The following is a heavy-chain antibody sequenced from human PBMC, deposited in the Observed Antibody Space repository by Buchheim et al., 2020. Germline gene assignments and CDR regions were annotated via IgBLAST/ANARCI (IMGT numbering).Heavy chain of an antibody. CDR3: ARGTLTAMVRDYYYGMDV. D-gene: IGHD5-18*01. V-gene: IGHV3-30-3*01. Sequence: QVQLVESGGGVVQPGRSLRLSCAASGFTFSSYAMNWVRQAPGKGLEWVAVISYDGSNKYYADSVKDRFTISRDNSKNTLFLPMNILRAEDTAVYYCARGTLTAMVRDYYYGMDVWGQGTT. CDR1: GFTFSSYA. CDR2: ISYDGSNK. J-gene: IGHJ6*02.